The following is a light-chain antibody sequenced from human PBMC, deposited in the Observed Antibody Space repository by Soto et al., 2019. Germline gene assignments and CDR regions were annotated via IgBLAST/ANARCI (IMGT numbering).Light chain of an antibody. CDR2: EVS. CDR1: SSDVGGYSY. J-gene: IGLJ2*01. CDR3: SSYAGSNKVI. V-gene: IGLV2-8*01. Sequence: QSALTQPPSASGSPGQSVTISCTGTSSDVGGYSYVSWYQQHPGKAPKLMTYEVSRRPAGVPARFSGSKSGNTASLTVSGLQAEDEADYCCSSYAGSNKVIFGGGTKLTVL.